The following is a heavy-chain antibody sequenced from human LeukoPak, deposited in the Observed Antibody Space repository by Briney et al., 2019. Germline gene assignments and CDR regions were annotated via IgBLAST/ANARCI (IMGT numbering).Heavy chain of an antibody. CDR1: GGTISSYY. Sequence: SETLSLTCTASGGTISSYYWSWIRQPPGKGLEWIGYIYYSGSTNYNPSPKSRVTISVDTSKNQFSLKLSSVTAADTAVYYCARRSSYPPYFDYWGQGTLVTVSS. J-gene: IGHJ4*02. CDR3: ARRSSYPPYFDY. CDR2: IYYSGST. V-gene: IGHV4-59*08. D-gene: IGHD1-26*01.